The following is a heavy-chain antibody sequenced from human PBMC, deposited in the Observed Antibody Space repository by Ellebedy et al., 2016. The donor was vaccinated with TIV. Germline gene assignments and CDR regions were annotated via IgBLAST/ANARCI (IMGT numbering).Heavy chain of an antibody. Sequence: GGSLRLXXAASGFTFSSYWMSWVRQAPGKGLEWVANIKQDGSEKYYVDSVKGRFTISRDNAKNSLYLQMNSLRAEDTAVYYCARVRGGYYFDYWGQGTLVTVSS. V-gene: IGHV3-7*01. CDR1: GFTFSSYW. D-gene: IGHD3-16*01. CDR3: ARVRGGYYFDY. CDR2: IKQDGSEK. J-gene: IGHJ4*02.